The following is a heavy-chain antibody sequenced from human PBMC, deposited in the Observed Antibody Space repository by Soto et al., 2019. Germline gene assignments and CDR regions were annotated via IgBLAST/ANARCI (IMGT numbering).Heavy chain of an antibody. CDR2: ISSSSSYI. Sequence: EVQLVESGGGLVKPGGSLRLSCAASGFTFSSYSMNWVRQAPGKGLDWVSSISSSSSYIYYADSVKGRFTISRDNAKNSLYLQMQSLRAEDTAVYYCARDTVVVPAAAGYYYYYGMDVWGQGTTVTVSS. CDR3: ARDTVVVPAAAGYYYYYGMDV. V-gene: IGHV3-21*01. J-gene: IGHJ6*02. D-gene: IGHD2-2*01. CDR1: GFTFSSYS.